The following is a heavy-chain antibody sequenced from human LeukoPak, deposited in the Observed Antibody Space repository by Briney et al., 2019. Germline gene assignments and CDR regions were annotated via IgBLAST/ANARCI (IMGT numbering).Heavy chain of an antibody. J-gene: IGHJ6*03. CDR2: IYCSGST. Sequence: SETLSLTCTVSGGSISSGGYYWSWIRQHPGKGLEWIGYIYCSGSTYYNPSLKSRVTISVDTSKNQFSLKLSSVTAADTAVYYCARVTSTIYYYYYYYMDVWGKGTTVTVSS. D-gene: IGHD2-21*01. CDR3: ARVTSTIYYYYYYYMDV. CDR1: GGSISSGGYY. V-gene: IGHV4-31*03.